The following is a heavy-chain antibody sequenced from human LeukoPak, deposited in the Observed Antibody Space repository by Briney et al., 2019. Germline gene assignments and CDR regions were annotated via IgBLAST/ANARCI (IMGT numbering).Heavy chain of an antibody. J-gene: IGHJ6*03. D-gene: IGHD6-13*01. CDR3: AREDYISSWYPHYYMDV. V-gene: IGHV1-46*01. CDR2: INPSGGST. CDR1: GYNFTSYY. Sequence: ASVKVSCKASGYNFTSYYMHWVRQAPGQGLEWMGIINPSGGSTSYAQKFQGRVTMTRDMSTSTVYMELSSLRSEDTAVYYCAREDYISSWYPHYYMDVWGKGTTVTISS.